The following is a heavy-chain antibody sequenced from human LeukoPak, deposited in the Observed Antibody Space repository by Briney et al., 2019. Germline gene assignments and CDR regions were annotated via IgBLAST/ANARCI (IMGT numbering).Heavy chain of an antibody. J-gene: IGHJ4*02. V-gene: IGHV3-7*01. Sequence: GGSLRLSCAASGFTFSSYLMSWVRQAPGKGLEWVANIKQDGSEKYYVDSVKGRFTISRDNAKNSLYLQMNSLRAEDTAVYYCARRAYGSGSYYNVFDYWGQGTLVTVSS. D-gene: IGHD3-10*01. CDR2: IKQDGSEK. CDR3: ARRAYGSGSYYNVFDY. CDR1: GFTFSSYL.